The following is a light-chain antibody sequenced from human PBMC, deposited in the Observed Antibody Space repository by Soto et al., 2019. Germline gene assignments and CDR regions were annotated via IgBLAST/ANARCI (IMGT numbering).Light chain of an antibody. Sequence: QSALTQPASVSGSPGQSITISCTGTSSDVGGRNFVSWYQQHPGKAPKVMIYAVSHRPSAVSNRFSGSKSGNTASLTISGLQAEDEADYYCSSYTSSSTLLYVFGTGTKVTVL. V-gene: IGLV2-14*01. J-gene: IGLJ1*01. CDR3: SSYTSSSTLLYV. CDR1: SSDVGGRNF. CDR2: AVS.